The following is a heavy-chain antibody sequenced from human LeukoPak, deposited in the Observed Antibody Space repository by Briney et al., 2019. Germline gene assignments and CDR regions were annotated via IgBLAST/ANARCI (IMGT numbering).Heavy chain of an antibody. Sequence: GGSLRLSCAASGFTFSAFAMTWVRQAPGKGLEWVSAISGGGVTYYADSVKGRFTISRDNSKNTLYLQMNSLRAEDTAVYYCARVAYDFWSGYYYRPDYYYYYYMDVWGKGTTVTVSS. CDR2: ISGGGVT. D-gene: IGHD3-3*01. CDR3: ARVAYDFWSGYYYRPDYYYYYYMDV. V-gene: IGHV3-23*01. J-gene: IGHJ6*03. CDR1: GFTFSAFA.